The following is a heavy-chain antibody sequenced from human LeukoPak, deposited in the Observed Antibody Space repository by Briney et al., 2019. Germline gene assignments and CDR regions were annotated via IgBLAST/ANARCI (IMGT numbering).Heavy chain of an antibody. CDR2: MNPNTSDT. V-gene: IGHV1-2*02. Sequence: ASVKVSCKASGYTFTGYYMHWVRQASGQGLEWMGWMNPNTSDTGYAQKLQGRVTMTTDTSTSTAYMELRSLRSDDTAVYYCARVQKIGGLNSGYGNWGQGTLVTVSS. CDR3: ARVQKIGGLNSGYGN. D-gene: IGHD5-12*01. CDR1: GYTFTGYY. J-gene: IGHJ4*02.